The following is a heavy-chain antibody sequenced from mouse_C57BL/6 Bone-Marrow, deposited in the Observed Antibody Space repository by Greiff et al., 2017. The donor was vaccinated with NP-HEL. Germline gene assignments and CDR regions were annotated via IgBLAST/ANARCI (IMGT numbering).Heavy chain of an antibody. CDR1: GYTFTSYW. D-gene: IGHD1-1*01. V-gene: IGHV1-55*01. CDR3: ARRMHYGSSYYFDY. CDR2: IYPGSGST. J-gene: IGHJ2*01. Sequence: VQLQQPGAELVKPGASVKMSCKASGYTFTSYWITWVKQRPGQGLEWIGDIYPGSGSTNYNEKFTSKATLTVDTSSSTSYMQLSSLTSEDSAVYYCARRMHYGSSYYFDYWGQGTTLTVSS.